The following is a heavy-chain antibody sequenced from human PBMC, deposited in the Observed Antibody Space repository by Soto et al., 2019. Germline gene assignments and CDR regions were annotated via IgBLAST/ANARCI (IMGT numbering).Heavy chain of an antibody. D-gene: IGHD6-19*01. CDR2: IDGVGTVI. CDR3: ARDYGRDSSGWYLGDDAFDS. CDR1: GFTFSSYW. Sequence: GGSLRLSCAASGFTFSSYWMHWARQAPGKGLVWLSSIDGVGTVIPHADSVKGRFTISRDNSKNTLYLQMNSLRAEDTAVYHCARDYGRDSSGWYLGDDAFDSWGQGTMVTVSS. V-gene: IGHV3-74*01. J-gene: IGHJ3*02.